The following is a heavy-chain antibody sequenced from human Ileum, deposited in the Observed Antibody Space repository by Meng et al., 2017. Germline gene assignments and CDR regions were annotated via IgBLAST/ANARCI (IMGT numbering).Heavy chain of an antibody. CDR2: IYYSGST. Sequence: SETLSLTCTVSGGSISSSSYYWGWIRQPPGKGLEWIGSIYYSGSTDYKPSLKSRVTISADTSKNQFSLKLSSVTAADTAVYYCARGSDGSGWSYWGQGTLVTVSS. CDR3: ARGSDGSGWSY. CDR1: GGSISSSSYY. J-gene: IGHJ4*02. V-gene: IGHV4-39*07. D-gene: IGHD6-19*01.